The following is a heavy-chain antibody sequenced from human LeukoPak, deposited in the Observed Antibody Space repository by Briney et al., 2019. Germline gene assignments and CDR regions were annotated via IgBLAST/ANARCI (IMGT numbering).Heavy chain of an antibody. CDR1: GGSISSSRYY. D-gene: IGHD1-26*01. V-gene: IGHV4-39*01. CDR3: ARYASGSYFDY. CDR2: IYYSGST. J-gene: IGHJ4*02. Sequence: SETLSLTCTVSGGSISSSRYYWGWIRQPPGKGLEWIGNIYYSGSTYYNPSLKSRVTISLDTSKNQFSPKLSSVTAADTAVYYCARYASGSYFDYWGQGTLVTVSS.